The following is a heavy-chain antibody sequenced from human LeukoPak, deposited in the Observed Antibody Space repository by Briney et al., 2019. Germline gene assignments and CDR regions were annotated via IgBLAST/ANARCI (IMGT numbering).Heavy chain of an antibody. CDR3: ARHVRYCTSTNCYGSGWFDC. D-gene: IGHD2-2*01. CDR2: IDPGDSDT. Sequence: GESLKISCKGSGYSFTSYWIGWVRQMPGKGLEWMGIIDPGDSDTRYSPSFQGQVTISADKSISTAYLQWSSLKASDTAMYYCARHVRYCTSTNCYGSGWFDCWGQGTLVTVSS. V-gene: IGHV5-51*01. CDR1: GYSFTSYW. J-gene: IGHJ4*02.